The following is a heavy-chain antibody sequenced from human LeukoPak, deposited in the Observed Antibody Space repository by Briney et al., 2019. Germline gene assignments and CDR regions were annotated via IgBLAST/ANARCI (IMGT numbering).Heavy chain of an antibody. CDR2: IWLDGSNK. Sequence: PGRSLTLSCPASGFSFSSYGKHWVRLPPGKGLGWVAVIWLDGSNKTYADSLKGGFTISRENSKNTLYLQMKGLRAEDTAVYICAREKVGATGDGMDVWGQGTTVTVSS. V-gene: IGHV3-33*01. CDR1: GFSFSSYG. J-gene: IGHJ6*02. D-gene: IGHD1-26*01. CDR3: AREKVGATGDGMDV.